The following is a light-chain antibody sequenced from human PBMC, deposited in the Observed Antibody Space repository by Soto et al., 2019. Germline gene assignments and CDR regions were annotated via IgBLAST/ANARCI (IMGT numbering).Light chain of an antibody. V-gene: IGKV1-8*01. CDR1: QGISSY. CDR3: QQYYSYPKT. J-gene: IGKJ1*01. Sequence: AIRMTQSPSSFSASTGDRVTITCRASQGISSYLAWYQKKLGKAPKLLIYVASTLQSGVPSRFSGSGSGTDFTLTISCLQSEDFATYYCQQYYSYPKTFGQGTKVEIK. CDR2: VAS.